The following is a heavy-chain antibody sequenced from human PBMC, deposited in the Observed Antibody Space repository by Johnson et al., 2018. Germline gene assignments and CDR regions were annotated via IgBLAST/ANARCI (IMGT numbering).Heavy chain of an antibody. V-gene: IGHV3-21*01. CDR3: ARDNLYDYDSSAYYFGGYFQH. CDR2: ISSSSRYI. D-gene: IGHD3-22*01. J-gene: IGHJ1*01. CDR1: GFTFSSYS. Sequence: VQLVESGGGLVKPGGSLRLSCAASGFTFSSYSMNWVRQAPGKGLEWVSSISSSSRYIYYADSVKGRFTISRDNAKNSLYLQMNSLGAEDTAVYYCARDNLYDYDSSAYYFGGYFQHWGQGTLVTVAS.